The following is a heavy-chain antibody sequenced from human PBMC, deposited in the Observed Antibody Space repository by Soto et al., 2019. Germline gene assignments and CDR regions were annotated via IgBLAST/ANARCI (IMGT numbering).Heavy chain of an antibody. CDR3: AREMATTLYYFDY. D-gene: IGHD5-12*01. CDR2: IWYDGSNK. J-gene: IGHJ4*02. V-gene: IGHV3-33*01. Sequence: QVQLVESGGGVVQPGRSLRLSCAASGFTSSSYGMHWVRQAPGKGLEWVAVIWYDGSNKYYADSVKGRFTISRDNSKNTLYLQMNSLRAEDTAVYYCAREMATTLYYFDYWGQGTLVTVSS. CDR1: GFTSSSYG.